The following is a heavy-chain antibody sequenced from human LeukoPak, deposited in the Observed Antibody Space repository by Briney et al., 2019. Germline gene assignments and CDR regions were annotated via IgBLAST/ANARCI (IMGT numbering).Heavy chain of an antibody. CDR2: IYYSGST. J-gene: IGHJ5*02. D-gene: IGHD4-23*01. CDR3: ARDSPGGYNWFDP. CDR1: GGSISSYY. Sequence: SETLTLTCTVSGGSISSYYWSWIRQPPGKGLEWIGYIYYSGSTNYNPSLKSRATISVGTSKNQFSLKLSSVTAADTAVYYCARDSPGGYNWFDPWVQGTLATVSS. V-gene: IGHV4-59*01.